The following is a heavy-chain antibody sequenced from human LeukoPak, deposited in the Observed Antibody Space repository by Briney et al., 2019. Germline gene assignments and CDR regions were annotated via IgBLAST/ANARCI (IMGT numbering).Heavy chain of an antibody. CDR3: ARVIKGSGSYYIDY. V-gene: IGHV4-30-2*01. J-gene: IGHJ4*02. D-gene: IGHD3-10*01. CDR2: IYHSGST. CDR1: GGSISSGGYS. Sequence: SQTLSLTCAVSGGSISSGGYSWSWIRQPPGKGLEWIGYIYHSGSTYYNPSLKGRVTISVDGSKNQFSLKLSSVTAADTAVYCCARVIKGSGSYYIDYWGQGTLVTVSS.